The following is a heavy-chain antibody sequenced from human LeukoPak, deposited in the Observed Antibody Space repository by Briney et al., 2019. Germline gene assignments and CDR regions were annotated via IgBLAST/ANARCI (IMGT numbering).Heavy chain of an antibody. CDR2: ISVSGDT. V-gene: IGHV3-23*01. CDR3: AKEGFDY. Sequence: GGSLRLSCTASEFIFINYAMAWVRLAPGKGLEWVSCISVSGDTHYPDSVKGRFTISRDNSKNTLYLQMNSLRAEDTALYYCAKEGFDYWGQGTLVTVSS. J-gene: IGHJ4*02. CDR1: EFIFINYA.